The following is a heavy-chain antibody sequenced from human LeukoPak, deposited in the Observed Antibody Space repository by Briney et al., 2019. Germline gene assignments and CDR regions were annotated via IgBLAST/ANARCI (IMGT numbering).Heavy chain of an antibody. V-gene: IGHV1-24*01. CDR1: GYTLTELS. CDR2: FDLEDGET. J-gene: IGHJ3*02. D-gene: IGHD3-9*01. CDR3: ATTYDDILTGVNAFDI. Sequence: GASVKVSCKVSGYTLTELSIHWVRQAPGKGLEWMGGFDLEDGETVYAQKFQGRVTMTEDTSTDTAYMELSSLRSEDTALYYCATTYDDILTGVNAFDIWGQGTMVTVSS.